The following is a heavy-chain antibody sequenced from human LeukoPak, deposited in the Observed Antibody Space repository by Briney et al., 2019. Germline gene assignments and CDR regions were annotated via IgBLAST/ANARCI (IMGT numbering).Heavy chain of an antibody. Sequence: KPSETLSLTCTVSGDSISSYYWSWIRQPPGKGLEWIGYSYHTGSTNYNPSLKSRVTISVDKSKNQFSLKLSSVTAGDTAVYYCATGYSSTWYYFDYWAQGTLVTVSS. CDR3: ATGYSSTWYYFDY. V-gene: IGHV4-59*01. CDR1: GDSISSYY. J-gene: IGHJ4*02. D-gene: IGHD6-13*01. CDR2: SYHTGST.